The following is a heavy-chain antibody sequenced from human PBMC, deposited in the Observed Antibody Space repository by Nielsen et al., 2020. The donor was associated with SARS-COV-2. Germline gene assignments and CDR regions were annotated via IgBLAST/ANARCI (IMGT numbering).Heavy chain of an antibody. D-gene: IGHD4-17*01. CDR3: ARHLPTTVTDY. V-gene: IGHV3-30-3*01. CDR1: GFTFSSYA. Sequence: GGSLRLSCAASGFTFSSYAMHWVRQAPGKGLEWVAVISYDGSNKYYADSVKGRFTISRDNSKNTLYLQMNSLRAEDTAVYYCARHLPTTVTDYWGQGTLVTVSS. J-gene: IGHJ4*02. CDR2: ISYDGSNK.